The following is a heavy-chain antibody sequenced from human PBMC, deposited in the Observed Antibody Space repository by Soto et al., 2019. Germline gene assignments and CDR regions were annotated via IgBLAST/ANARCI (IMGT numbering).Heavy chain of an antibody. V-gene: IGHV4-4*02. CDR3: ARVITIFSPGMDV. Sequence: PSETLSLTCAVSGGSISSSNWWSWVRQPPGKGLEWIGEIYHSGSTNYNPSLKSRVTISVDKSKNQFSLKLSSVTAADTAVYYCARVITIFSPGMDVWGQGTTVTVSS. CDR2: IYHSGST. J-gene: IGHJ6*02. CDR1: GGSISSSNW. D-gene: IGHD3-9*01.